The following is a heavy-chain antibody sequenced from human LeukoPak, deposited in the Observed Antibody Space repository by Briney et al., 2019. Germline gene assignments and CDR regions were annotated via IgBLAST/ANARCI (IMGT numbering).Heavy chain of an antibody. D-gene: IGHD1-14*01. CDR1: GCTFSSYA. J-gene: IGHJ5*02. V-gene: IGHV1-69*04. Sequence: SVKVSCKASGCTFSSYAISWVRQAPGQGLEWMGRIIPILGIANYAQKFQGRVTMTTDTSTSTAYMELRSLRSDDTAVYYCARDSPFMSRGPTENWFDPWGQGTLVTVSS. CDR2: IIPILGIA. CDR3: ARDSPFMSRGPTENWFDP.